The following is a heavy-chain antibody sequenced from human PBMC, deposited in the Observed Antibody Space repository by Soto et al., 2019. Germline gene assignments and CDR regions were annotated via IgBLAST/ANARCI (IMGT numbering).Heavy chain of an antibody. D-gene: IGHD6-19*01. CDR3: ARSVAVPGAHIDY. CDR2: VYYTGST. J-gene: IGHJ4*02. CDR1: GGSISGSY. V-gene: IGHV4-59*01. Sequence: TLSLTCSVSGGSISGSYWSWIRQSPGKGLEWLGYVYYTGSTNYSPSLRSRVSISVDTSKNEFSLRLSSVTAADTAVYFCARSVAVPGAHIDYWGQGTQVTVSS.